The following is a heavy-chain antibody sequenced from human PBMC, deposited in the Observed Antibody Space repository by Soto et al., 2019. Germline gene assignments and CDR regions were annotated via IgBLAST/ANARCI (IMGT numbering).Heavy chain of an antibody. CDR1: GYTFTSYG. D-gene: IGHD3-3*01. CDR3: ARIDFWSGYYTSGPYWFDP. V-gene: IGHV1-18*01. J-gene: IGHJ5*02. Sequence: GASVKVSCKASGYTFTSYGISWVRQAPGQGLEWMGWISAYNGNTNYAQKLQGRVTMTTDTSTSTAYMELRSLRSDDTAVYYCARIDFWSGYYTSGPYWFDPWGQGTLVTVSS. CDR2: ISAYNGNT.